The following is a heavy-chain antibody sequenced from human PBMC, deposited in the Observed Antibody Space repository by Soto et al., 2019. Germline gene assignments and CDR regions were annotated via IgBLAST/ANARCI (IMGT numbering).Heavy chain of an antibody. CDR3: AKDRTVAARNFDY. CDR1: GFAFSNYA. CDR2: ISTSIDAT. V-gene: IGHV3-23*01. D-gene: IGHD6-6*01. J-gene: IGHJ4*02. Sequence: RLSCAASGFAFSNYAMHWVRQAPGKGLEWVSSISTSIDATYYADSVKGRFTISRDDSKNTLYLQMNSLRAEDSAVYYCAKDRTVAARNFDYWGQGTQVTVSS.